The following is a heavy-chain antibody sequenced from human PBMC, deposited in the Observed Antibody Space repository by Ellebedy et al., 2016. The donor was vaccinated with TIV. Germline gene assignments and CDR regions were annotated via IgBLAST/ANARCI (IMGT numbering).Heavy chain of an antibody. CDR1: GFTFSNHW. CDR3: VILDYYGGRRRAPDI. V-gene: IGHV3-7*01. Sequence: PGGSLRLSCAASGFTFSNHWMAWFRQVPGKGLEWLVHTSPDGIEKYYRDSVKGRFTLSRDNAKNSLFLQMNSLRVEDTAVFYCVILDYYGGRRRAPDIWGQGTLVTISS. J-gene: IGHJ3*02. D-gene: IGHD3-10*01. CDR2: TSPDGIEK.